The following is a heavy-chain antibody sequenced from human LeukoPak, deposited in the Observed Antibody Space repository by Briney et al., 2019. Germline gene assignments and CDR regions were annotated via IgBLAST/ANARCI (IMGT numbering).Heavy chain of an antibody. Sequence: PGGSLRLSCAASGFTFSSYSMNWVRQAPGKGLEWVSSISSSSSYIYYADSVKGRFTISRDNAKNSLYLQMNSLRVEDTAVYYCARDKGIAAAGRGGWFDPWGQGTLVTVSS. CDR3: ARDKGIAAAGRGGWFDP. J-gene: IGHJ5*02. CDR2: ISSSSSYI. V-gene: IGHV3-21*01. D-gene: IGHD6-13*01. CDR1: GFTFSSYS.